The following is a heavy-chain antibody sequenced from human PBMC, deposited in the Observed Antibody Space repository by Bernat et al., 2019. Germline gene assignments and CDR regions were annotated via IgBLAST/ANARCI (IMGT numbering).Heavy chain of an antibody. CDR3: ARRVSNSDYFDY. J-gene: IGHJ4*02. CDR2: SYYSGST. V-gene: IGHV4-59*08. D-gene: IGHD4-11*01. Sequence: QVQLQESGPGLVKPSETLSLTCTVPGGSISSYYWSWIRQPPGKGLEWIAYSYYSGSTNYNPSLTTRVTITIDTSKKPFSLRLASVTAADPAVYYCARRVSNSDYFDYWGQGTLVTVSS. CDR1: GGSISSYY.